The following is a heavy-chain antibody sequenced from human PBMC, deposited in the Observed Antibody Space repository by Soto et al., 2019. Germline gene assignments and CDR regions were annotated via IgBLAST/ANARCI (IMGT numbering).Heavy chain of an antibody. D-gene: IGHD2-2*01. J-gene: IGHJ5*02. CDR2: ISTYSTNT. Sequence: QVQLVQSGAEVKKPGASVKVSCKASGYTFTSYGVSWVRQAPGQGLEWMGWISTYSTNTNYAQKLQGRVTMTTDTSTSTDYMELRSLRSDDTAVYYCAKNGGCYGFAFDPWGQGTLVTVSS. CDR1: GYTFTSYG. V-gene: IGHV1-18*04. CDR3: AKNGGCYGFAFDP.